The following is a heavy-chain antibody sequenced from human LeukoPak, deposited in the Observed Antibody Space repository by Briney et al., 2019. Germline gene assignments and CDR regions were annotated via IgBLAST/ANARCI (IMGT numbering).Heavy chain of an antibody. CDR3: VRTDGYEGSYYFDN. J-gene: IGHJ4*02. CDR2: INPDGSST. D-gene: IGHD3-10*01. CDR1: EFTFTRNW. Sequence: GGSLRLSCEASEFTFTRNWMHWVRQAPGKGLVWVSTINPDGSSTRYADSVKGRFTISRDNARSSLYLHINSLRDEDTAVYYCVRTDGYEGSYYFDNWGQGTLVTVSS. V-gene: IGHV3-74*01.